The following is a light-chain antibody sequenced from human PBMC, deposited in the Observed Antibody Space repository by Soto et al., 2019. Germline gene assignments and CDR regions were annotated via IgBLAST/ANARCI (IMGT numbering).Light chain of an antibody. CDR1: QSLLHSDGNTY. CDR2: QIS. V-gene: IGKV2-24*01. Sequence: DIVMTQTPLSSPVTLGQPASISCRSSQSLLHSDGNTYLSWLQQRPGQPPRLLIYQISKRFSGVPDRFSGSGVGTDFTLKISRVESEDVGIYYCMQSTQLRTFGQGTKVEIK. CDR3: MQSTQLRT. J-gene: IGKJ1*01.